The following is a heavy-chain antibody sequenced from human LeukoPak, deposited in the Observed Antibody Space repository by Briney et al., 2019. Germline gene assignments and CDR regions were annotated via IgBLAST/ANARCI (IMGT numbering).Heavy chain of an antibody. CDR3: ARVYGSGRRDAFDI. J-gene: IGHJ3*02. V-gene: IGHV4-34*01. CDR2: IDHSGNT. D-gene: IGHD3-10*01. CDR1: GGSFSGHY. Sequence: PSETLSLTCAVSGGSFSGHYWSWIRQSPGEGLEWIGEIDHSGNTNYNPSLKGRLTISVDTSKSQFSLRLSSVTAADTAVYYCARVYGSGRRDAFDIWGQGTMVTVSS.